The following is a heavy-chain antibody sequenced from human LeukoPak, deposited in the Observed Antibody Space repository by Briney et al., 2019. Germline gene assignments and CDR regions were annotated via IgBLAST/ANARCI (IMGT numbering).Heavy chain of an antibody. CDR2: TYNSGST. CDR3: AGGLQWLAHDC. V-gene: IGHV4-59*08. Sequence: SETLSLTCTVSGDSISSYYWSWIRQPPGKRLEWIGSTYNSGSTNYNPSLKSRVTISVDTSKNQLSLKLSSVTAADTAMYYCAGGLQWLAHDCWGQGTLVTVSS. D-gene: IGHD6-19*01. CDR1: GDSISSYY. J-gene: IGHJ4*02.